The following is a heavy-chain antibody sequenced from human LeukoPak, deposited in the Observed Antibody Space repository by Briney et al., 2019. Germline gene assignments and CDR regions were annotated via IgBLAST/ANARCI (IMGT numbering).Heavy chain of an antibody. CDR2: ISSSSSYI. J-gene: IGHJ4*02. V-gene: IGHV3-21*04. CDR3: AKDRRSTWTGGYFDY. D-gene: IGHD6-13*01. CDR1: GFTFSSYS. Sequence: GGSLRLSCAASGFTFSSYSMNWVRQAPGKGPEWVSSISSSSSYIYYADSVKGRFTISRDNAKNSLYLQMNSLRAEDTALYYCAKDRRSTWTGGYFDYWGQGTLATVSS.